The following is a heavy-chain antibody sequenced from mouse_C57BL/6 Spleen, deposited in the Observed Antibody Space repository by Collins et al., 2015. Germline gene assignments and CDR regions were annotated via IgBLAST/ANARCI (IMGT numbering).Heavy chain of an antibody. V-gene: IGHV1-15*01. Sequence: QVQLQQSGAELVRPGASVTLSCKASGYTFTDYEMHWVKQTPVHGLEWIGAIDPETGGTAYNQKFKGKATLTADKSSSTAYMELRSLTSEDSAVYYCTVFIFYAMDYWGQGTSVTVSS. D-gene: IGHD1-2*01. CDR2: IDPETGGT. J-gene: IGHJ4*01. CDR1: GYTFTDYE. CDR3: TVFIFYAMDY.